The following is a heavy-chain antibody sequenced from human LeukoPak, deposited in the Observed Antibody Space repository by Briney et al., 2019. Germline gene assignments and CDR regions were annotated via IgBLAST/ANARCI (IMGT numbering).Heavy chain of an antibody. Sequence: PSETLSLTCAVYGGSFSGYYWSWIRQPPGKGLEWIGEINHSGSTNYNPSLKSRVTISVDTSKNQFSLKLSSVTAADTAVYYCVGHGSYPHDAFDIWGQGTMVTVSS. V-gene: IGHV4-34*01. CDR3: VGHGSYPHDAFDI. J-gene: IGHJ3*02. CDR1: GGSFSGYY. CDR2: INHSGST. D-gene: IGHD1-26*01.